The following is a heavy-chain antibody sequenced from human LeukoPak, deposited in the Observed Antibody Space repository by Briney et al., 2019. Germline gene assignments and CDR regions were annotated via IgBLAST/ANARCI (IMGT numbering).Heavy chain of an antibody. CDR2: TSGSGGST. D-gene: IGHD6-6*01. CDR1: GFTFSSYG. CDR3: AKKDSEYSTLDY. J-gene: IGHJ4*02. V-gene: IGHV3-23*01. Sequence: GGTLRLSCAASGFTFSSYGMSWVRQAPGKGLEWVSATSGSGGSTYYADSVKGRFTISRDNSKNTLYLQMNSLRAEDTAVYYCAKKDSEYSTLDYWGQGTLVTVSS.